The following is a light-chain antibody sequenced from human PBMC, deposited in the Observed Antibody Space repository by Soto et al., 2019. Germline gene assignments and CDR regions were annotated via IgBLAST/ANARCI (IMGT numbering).Light chain of an antibody. Sequence: ETVMTQSPATLSVSPGERATLSCRASQSVSSNLAWYQQKPGQPPRLLLYGASTRATGIPVRFRGSGSGTEFTLTISSLQSEDSAVYYCHQYNSWPRGTFGPGTKVEIK. V-gene: IGKV3-15*01. CDR2: GAS. CDR1: QSVSSN. J-gene: IGKJ3*01. CDR3: HQYNSWPRGT.